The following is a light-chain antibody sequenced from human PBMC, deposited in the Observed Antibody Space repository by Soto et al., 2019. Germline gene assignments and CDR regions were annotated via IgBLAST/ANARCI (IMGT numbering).Light chain of an antibody. J-gene: IGKJ4*01. CDR2: DAS. Sequence: IQLTQSPSSLSASVGDRVTITCRASQDIRRALAWYQQKPGKAPNLLISDASSLESGVPSRFSGSGSGTDFTLSIISLQPDDFATYFCQQFTYPLTFGGGTKVELK. V-gene: IGKV1-13*02. CDR1: QDIRRA. CDR3: QQFTYPLT.